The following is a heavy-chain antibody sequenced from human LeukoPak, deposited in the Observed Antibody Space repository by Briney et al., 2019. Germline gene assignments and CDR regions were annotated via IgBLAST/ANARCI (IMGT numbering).Heavy chain of an antibody. CDR1: GFTFSSYW. CDR3: AKQLGYCSDGSCYFPY. Sequence: GGSLRLSCAASGFTFSSYWMHWVRQAPGKGLVWVSGITSDGSSATYADSVEGRFTISRDNSKSALCPQMNSLRAEDTAVYYCAKQLGYCSDGSCYFPYWGQGTLVTVSS. CDR2: ITSDGSSA. J-gene: IGHJ4*02. D-gene: IGHD2-15*01. V-gene: IGHV3-74*01.